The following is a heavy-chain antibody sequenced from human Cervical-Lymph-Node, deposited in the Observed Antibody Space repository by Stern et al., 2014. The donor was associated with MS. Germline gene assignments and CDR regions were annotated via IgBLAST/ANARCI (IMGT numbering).Heavy chain of an antibody. J-gene: IGHJ4*02. V-gene: IGHV3-30*04. CDR3: AKGGSGSYVD. Sequence: VQLVESGGGVVQPGRSLRLSCAASGFGFRRYALHWVRQAPGKGLEWLALISYDGRDKYYTDSVKGRFTVSRDNSNNTVDLEMNSLRLEDTAVYYCAKGGSGSYVDWGQGSLVTVSS. CDR1: GFGFRRYA. CDR2: ISYDGRDK. D-gene: IGHD1-26*01.